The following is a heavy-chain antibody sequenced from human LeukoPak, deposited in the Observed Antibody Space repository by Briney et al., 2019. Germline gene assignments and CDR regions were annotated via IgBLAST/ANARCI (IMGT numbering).Heavy chain of an antibody. CDR2: IIPIFGTA. CDR3: ARKVPNDSSGYYYRGQFDP. J-gene: IGHJ5*02. CDR1: GYTFTSYD. D-gene: IGHD3-22*01. V-gene: IGHV1-69*06. Sequence: SVKVSCKASGYTFTSYDINWVRQATGQGLEWMGGIIPIFGTANYAQKFQGRVTITADKSTSTAYMELSSLRSEDTAVYYCARKVPNDSSGYYYRGQFDPWGREPWSPSPQ.